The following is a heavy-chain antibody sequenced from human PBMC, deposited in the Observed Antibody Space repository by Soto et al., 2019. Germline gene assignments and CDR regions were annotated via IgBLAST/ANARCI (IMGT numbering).Heavy chain of an antibody. J-gene: IGHJ4*02. V-gene: IGHV3-23*01. Sequence: GGSLRLSCAASGFTFRNYAMSWVRLAPGKGLEWVSAISGTGGSTYYADSVRGRFTISRDNSGNTLYLQMDTLRAEDTALYFCAKDWYSSTWFAADFWGQGTLVTVSS. CDR3: AKDWYSSTWFAADF. CDR1: GFTFRNYA. D-gene: IGHD6-13*01. CDR2: ISGTGGST.